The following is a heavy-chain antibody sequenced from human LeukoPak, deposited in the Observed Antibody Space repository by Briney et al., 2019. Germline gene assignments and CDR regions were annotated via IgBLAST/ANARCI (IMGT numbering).Heavy chain of an antibody. CDR3: AKNGFFSLGS. V-gene: IGHV4-34*01. D-gene: IGHD3/OR15-3a*01. CDR2: ISHSGNT. J-gene: IGHJ4*02. Sequence: SETPSLTCAVYGGSFSGYYWSWIRQPPGKGLEWIGEISHSGNTNYNPSLKSRVTISLDESKSQFSLKLSSVTAADTAVYYCAKNGFFSLGSWGQGTLVTVSS. CDR1: GGSFSGYY.